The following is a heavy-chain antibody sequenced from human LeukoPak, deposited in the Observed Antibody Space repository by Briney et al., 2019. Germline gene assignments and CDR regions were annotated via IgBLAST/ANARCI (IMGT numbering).Heavy chain of an antibody. CDR3: ARTPPQYSSGWYFDY. V-gene: IGHV3-30*04. CDR2: ISYDGSNK. J-gene: IGHJ4*02. CDR1: GFTFSSYA. D-gene: IGHD6-19*01. Sequence: GGSLRLSCAASGFTFSSYAMHWVRQAPGRGLEWVAVISYDGSNKYYADSVKGRFTISRDNSKNTLYLQMNSLRAEDTAVYYCARTPPQYSSGWYFDYWGQGTLVTVSS.